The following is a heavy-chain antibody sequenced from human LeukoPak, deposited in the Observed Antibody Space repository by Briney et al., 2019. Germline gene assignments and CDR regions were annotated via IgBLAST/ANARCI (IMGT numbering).Heavy chain of an antibody. V-gene: IGHV1-69*13. D-gene: IGHD1-26*01. J-gene: IGHJ6*03. CDR2: IIPIFGTA. CDR3: ARESQLLKGSLYMDV. Sequence: SVKVSCKASGGTFSSYAISWVRQAPGQGLEWMGGIIPIFGTANYAQKFQGRVTITADESTSTAYMELSSLRSADTAVYYCARESQLLKGSLYMDVWGKGTTVTISS. CDR1: GGTFSSYA.